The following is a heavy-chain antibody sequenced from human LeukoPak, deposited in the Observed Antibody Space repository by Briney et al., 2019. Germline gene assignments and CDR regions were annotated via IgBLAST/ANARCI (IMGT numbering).Heavy chain of an antibody. CDR2: TYYRSKWYN. CDR1: GDSVSSNSAA. D-gene: IGHD2-2*01. CDR3: ARVRYCSSTSCYRQYYYYGMDV. Sequence: RSQTLSLTCAISGDSVSSNSAAWNWIRQSPSRGLEWLGRTYYRSKWYNDYAVSVKGRITINPDTSKNQFSLQLNSVTPEDTAVYYCARVRYCSSTSCYRQYYYYGMDVWGQGTTVTVSS. V-gene: IGHV6-1*01. J-gene: IGHJ6*02.